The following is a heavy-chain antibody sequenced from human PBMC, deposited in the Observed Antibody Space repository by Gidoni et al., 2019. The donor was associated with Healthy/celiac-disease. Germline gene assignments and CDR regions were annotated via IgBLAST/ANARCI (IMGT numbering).Heavy chain of an antibody. D-gene: IGHD4-17*01. CDR1: GFTFSSYA. CDR2: ISGSGGST. CDR3: AKDILYGASTYFDY. J-gene: IGHJ4*02. V-gene: IGHV3-23*01. Sequence: EVQLLESGGGFVQPGGSLRLSCEASGFTFSSYAMSWVRQDPGKGLGWVSAISGSGGSTYYADSVKGRFTISRDNSKNTLYLQMNSLRAEDTAVYYCAKDILYGASTYFDYWGQGTLVTVSS.